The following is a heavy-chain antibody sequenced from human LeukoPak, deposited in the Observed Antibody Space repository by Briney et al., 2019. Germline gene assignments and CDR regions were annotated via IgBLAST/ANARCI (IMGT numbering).Heavy chain of an antibody. CDR3: ARRAGWELRDGVDY. Sequence: ASVKVSCKASGYTFTGYYMHWVRQAPGQGLEWMGWINPNSGGTNYSQKFQGRVTMTRDTSISTAYMELSRLRSDDTAVYYCARRAGWELRDGVDYWGQGTLVTVSS. J-gene: IGHJ4*02. D-gene: IGHD1-26*01. CDR1: GYTFTGYY. CDR2: INPNSGGT. V-gene: IGHV1-2*02.